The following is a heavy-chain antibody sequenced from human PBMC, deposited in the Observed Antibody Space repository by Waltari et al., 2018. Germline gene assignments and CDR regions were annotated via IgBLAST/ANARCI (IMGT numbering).Heavy chain of an antibody. CDR2: IYNSGNT. Sequence: QVQLQESGPRLVKPSETLSLNCSVSGGSISLHNWSWFRQSPRKGLEWIGYIYNSGNTNYNPSLKSRVTISADPSKNQFSLKVDSVTVADTAVYYCARLRDGYYYYYGMDVWGPGTTVTVSS. V-gene: IGHV4-4*09. CDR1: GGSISLHN. J-gene: IGHJ6*02. CDR3: ARLRDGYYYYYGMDV.